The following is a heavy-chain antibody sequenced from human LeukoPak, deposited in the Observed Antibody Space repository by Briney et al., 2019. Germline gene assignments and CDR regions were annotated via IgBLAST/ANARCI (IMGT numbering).Heavy chain of an antibody. Sequence: GGSLRLSCAASGFTFSSYAMHWVRQAPGKGLEWVAVISYDGSNKYYADSVKGRFTISRDNSKNTLYLQMNSLRAEDTAVYYCARMKSTYYFDYWGQGTLVTDSS. CDR1: GFTFSSYA. CDR3: ARMKSTYYFDY. CDR2: ISYDGSNK. J-gene: IGHJ4*02. V-gene: IGHV3-30*04.